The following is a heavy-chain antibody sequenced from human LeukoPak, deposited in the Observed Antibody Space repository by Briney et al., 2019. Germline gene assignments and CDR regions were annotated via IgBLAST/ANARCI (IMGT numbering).Heavy chain of an antibody. CDR3: TRVPIRTITMIVVVRGHDAFDI. J-gene: IGHJ3*02. D-gene: IGHD3-22*01. Sequence: GGSLRLSCTVSGFTFGDYAMSWFRQAPGKGLEWVGFIRSKAYGGTTEYAASVKGRFTISGDDSKSIAYLQMNSLKGEDTAVYYCTRVPIRTITMIVVVRGHDAFDIWGQGTMVTVSS. CDR1: GFTFGDYA. CDR2: IRSKAYGGTT. V-gene: IGHV3-49*03.